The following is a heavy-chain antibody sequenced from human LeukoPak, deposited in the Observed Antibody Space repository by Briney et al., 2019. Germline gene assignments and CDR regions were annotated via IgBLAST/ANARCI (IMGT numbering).Heavy chain of an antibody. Sequence: SETLSLTCTVSGGSISSGSYYWSWIRQPAGKGLEWIGRIYTSGSTNYNPSLKSRVTISVDTSKNQFSLKLSSVTAADTAVYYCARKRRYCSSTSCYYSYYYYYYMDVWGKGTTVTVSS. D-gene: IGHD2-2*01. CDR3: ARKRRYCSSTSCYYSYYYYYYMDV. J-gene: IGHJ6*03. CDR2: IYTSGST. CDR1: GGSISSGSYY. V-gene: IGHV4-61*02.